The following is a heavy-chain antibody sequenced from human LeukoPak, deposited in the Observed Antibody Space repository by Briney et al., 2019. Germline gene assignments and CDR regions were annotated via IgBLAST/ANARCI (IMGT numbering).Heavy chain of an antibody. CDR2: IYYSGST. Sequence: SETLSLTRTVSGGSISSSGFCWGWIRQPPGKGLEWIGSIYYSGSTYYNPSLKSRVTISLDTSKNQFSLKLSSLTAADTAVYFCAGGDSSAWYLAYWGQGTLVTVSS. CDR3: AGGDSSAWYLAY. CDR1: GGSISSSGFC. V-gene: IGHV4-39*01. D-gene: IGHD6-19*01. J-gene: IGHJ4*02.